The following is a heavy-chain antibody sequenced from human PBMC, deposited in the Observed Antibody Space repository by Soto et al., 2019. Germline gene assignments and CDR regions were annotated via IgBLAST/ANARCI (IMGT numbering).Heavy chain of an antibody. D-gene: IGHD3-22*01. V-gene: IGHV4-59*01. J-gene: IGHJ5*02. CDR1: GGSISSYY. CDR3: ANSPNYYDSSGYYGPWFDP. CDR2: IYYSGST. Sequence: PSETLSLTCTVSGGSISSYYWSWIRQPPGKGLEWIGYIYYSGSTNYNPSLESRVTISVDTSKNQFSLKLSSVTAADTAVYYCANSPNYYDSSGYYGPWFDPWGQGTLVTVSS.